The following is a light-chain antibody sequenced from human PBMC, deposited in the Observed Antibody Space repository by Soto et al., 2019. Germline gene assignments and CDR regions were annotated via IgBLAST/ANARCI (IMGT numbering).Light chain of an antibody. CDR3: CSYTTSNTRQIV. Sequence: QSVLTQPASLSASPGQSITISCTGTSSDVGGYNYVSWYQQHPGKAPKFMIYDVSNRPSGVSNRFSGSKSGNTASLTISGLQAEDEADYYCCSYTTSNTRQIVFGTGTKVTVL. CDR2: DVS. CDR1: SSDVGGYNY. V-gene: IGLV2-14*01. J-gene: IGLJ1*01.